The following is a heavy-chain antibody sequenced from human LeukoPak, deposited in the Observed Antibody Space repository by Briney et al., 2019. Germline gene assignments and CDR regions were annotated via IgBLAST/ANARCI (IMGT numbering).Heavy chain of an antibody. D-gene: IGHD3-22*01. CDR2: ISGSSGHT. J-gene: IGHJ4*02. CDR3: ARGGDSSYYGDY. V-gene: IGHV3-23*01. Sequence: GGSLRLSCAASGLTFSSYAMSWVRQAPGKGLEWVSAISGSSGHTYYADSVKGRFTISRDNSKNTLYLQMNSLRAEDTAVYYCARGGDSSYYGDYWGQGTLVTVSS. CDR1: GLTFSSYA.